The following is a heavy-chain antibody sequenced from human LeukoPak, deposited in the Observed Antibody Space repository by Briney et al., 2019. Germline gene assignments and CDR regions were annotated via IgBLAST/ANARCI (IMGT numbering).Heavy chain of an antibody. D-gene: IGHD4-23*01. CDR2: ISSSSGYI. Sequence: GGSLRLSCAASGFTFSSYAMDWVRQAPGKGLEWVSSISSSSGYIYYADSVKGRFTISRDNAKNSLYLQMNSLRAEDTAVYYCARAQRGGNSMAGFDYWGQGTLVTVSS. J-gene: IGHJ4*02. CDR1: GFTFSSYA. V-gene: IGHV3-21*01. CDR3: ARAQRGGNSMAGFDY.